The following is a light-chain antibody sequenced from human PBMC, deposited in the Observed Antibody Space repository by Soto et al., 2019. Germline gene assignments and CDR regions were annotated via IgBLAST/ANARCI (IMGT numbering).Light chain of an antibody. J-gene: IGKJ4*01. Sequence: DIVMTQSPDSLAVSLGERATFNCKSSQSVLSSSNNKNYLAWFQHKPGQPPKQVIYWASTRESGVPDRFSGSGSGTDFTLTISSLQAEDVAVYYCQQYYSAPITFGGVTKVEIK. CDR2: WAS. CDR3: QQYYSAPIT. V-gene: IGKV4-1*01. CDR1: QSVLSSSNNKNY.